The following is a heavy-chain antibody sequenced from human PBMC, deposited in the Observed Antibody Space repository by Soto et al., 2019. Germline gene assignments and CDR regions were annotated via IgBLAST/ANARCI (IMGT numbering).Heavy chain of an antibody. Sequence: SGGGLVKPGGSLRLSCAASGFTFNNAWMNWVRQAPGKGLEWVSYISSSSSTIYYADSVKGRFTISRDNAKNSLYLQMNSLRAEDTAVYYCARDSRRRGDYVSCVYWGQGTLVTVSS. CDR3: ARDSRRRGDYVSCVY. CDR1: GFTFNNAW. V-gene: IGHV3-48*01. CDR2: ISSSSSTI. D-gene: IGHD4-17*01. J-gene: IGHJ4*02.